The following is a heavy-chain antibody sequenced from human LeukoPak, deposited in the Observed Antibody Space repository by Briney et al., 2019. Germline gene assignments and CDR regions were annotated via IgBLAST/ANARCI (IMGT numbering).Heavy chain of an antibody. D-gene: IGHD2-21*02. Sequence: GGSLRLSCAASGFTFSSYAMSWVRQAPGKGLEWVSAISGSGGSTYYADSVKGRFTISRDNSKNTLYLQMNSLRAEDTAVYYCPKVSYCGGDCYPAHNWFDPWGQGTLVTVSS. CDR3: PKVSYCGGDCYPAHNWFDP. CDR1: GFTFSSYA. CDR2: ISGSGGST. V-gene: IGHV3-23*01. J-gene: IGHJ5*02.